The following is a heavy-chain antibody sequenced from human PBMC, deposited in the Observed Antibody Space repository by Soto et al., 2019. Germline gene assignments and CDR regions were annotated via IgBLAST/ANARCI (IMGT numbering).Heavy chain of an antibody. Sequence: GESLKISCKGSGYSFTSYWIGWVRQMPGKGLEWMGITYPGDSDTRYSPSFQGQVTISADKSISTAYLQWSSLKASDTAMYYCARQRYYYDSSGYHIDYWGQGTLVTVSS. CDR2: TYPGDSDT. CDR1: GYSFTSYW. CDR3: ARQRYYYDSSGYHIDY. J-gene: IGHJ4*02. V-gene: IGHV5-51*01. D-gene: IGHD3-22*01.